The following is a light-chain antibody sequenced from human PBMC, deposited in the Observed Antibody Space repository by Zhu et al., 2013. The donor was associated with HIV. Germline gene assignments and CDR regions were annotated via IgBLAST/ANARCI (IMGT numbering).Light chain of an antibody. CDR2: LGS. Sequence: DIVMTQSPLSLPVTPGEPASISCRSSQSLLHNNGYNYLNWYLQKPGQSPQLLIYLGSNRASGVPDRFSGSGSGTDFTLTISRLEPEDFAVYYCQQRSNWPLTFGGGTKVEIK. CDR3: QQRSNWPLT. V-gene: IGKV2-28*01. J-gene: IGKJ4*01. CDR1: QSLLHNNGYNY.